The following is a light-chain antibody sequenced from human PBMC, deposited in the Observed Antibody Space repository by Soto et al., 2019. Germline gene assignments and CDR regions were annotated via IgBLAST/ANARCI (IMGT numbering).Light chain of an antibody. CDR1: SSDVGSYNL. CDR3: CSYAAGDSAV. Sequence: QSALTQPASVSGSPGQSITISCTGTSSDVGSYNLVSWYQQHPGKAPKLMIFEGSKWPSGVSNRFSGSKSGNTASLTISGLQAEDEADYYCCSYAAGDSAVFGGGTQLTVL. V-gene: IGLV2-23*01. J-gene: IGLJ7*01. CDR2: EGS.